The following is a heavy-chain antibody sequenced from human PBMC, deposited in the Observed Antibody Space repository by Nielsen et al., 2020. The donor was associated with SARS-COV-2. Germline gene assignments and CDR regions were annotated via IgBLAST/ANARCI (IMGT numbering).Heavy chain of an antibody. Sequence: SETLSLTCAVYGGSFRGYYWSWIRQPPGKGLEWIGEINHSGSTNYNPSLKSRVTISVDTSKNQFSLKLSSVTAADTAVYYCARVIAMVRGGWFDPWGQGTLVTVSS. V-gene: IGHV4-34*01. J-gene: IGHJ5*02. CDR3: ARVIAMVRGGWFDP. D-gene: IGHD3-10*01. CDR1: GGSFRGYY. CDR2: INHSGST.